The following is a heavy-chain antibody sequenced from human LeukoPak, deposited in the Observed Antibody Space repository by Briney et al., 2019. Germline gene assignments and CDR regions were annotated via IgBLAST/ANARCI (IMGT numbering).Heavy chain of an antibody. V-gene: IGHV3-53*01. CDR2: ISGSGSDT. J-gene: IGHJ6*03. CDR3: AKLGGNYYYMDV. CDR1: GFTVSSNY. D-gene: IGHD4-23*01. Sequence: GGSLRLSCAASGFTVSSNYMSWVRQAPGKGLEWVSVISGSGSDTYYADSVKGRFTISRDNSKNTLFPQMNSLRAEDTAVYYCAKLGGNYYYMDVWGKGTTVTVSS.